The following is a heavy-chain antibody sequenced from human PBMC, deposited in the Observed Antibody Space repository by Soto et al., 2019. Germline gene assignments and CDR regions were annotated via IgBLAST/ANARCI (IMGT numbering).Heavy chain of an antibody. Sequence: QITLKESGPTLVKPTQTLTLTSTFSGFSLSTSGVGVGWIRQPPGKALEGLALIYWNDDKRYSPSLKSRLTITKDTSKNQVVLTMTNMDPVDTATYYCAHSDSSSRLDYFDYWGQGTLVTVSS. V-gene: IGHV2-5*01. D-gene: IGHD6-6*01. CDR3: AHSDSSSRLDYFDY. J-gene: IGHJ4*02. CDR2: IYWNDDK. CDR1: GFSLSTSGVG.